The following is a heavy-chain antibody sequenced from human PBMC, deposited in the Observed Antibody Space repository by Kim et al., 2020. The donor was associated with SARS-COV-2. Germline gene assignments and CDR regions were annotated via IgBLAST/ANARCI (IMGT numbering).Heavy chain of an antibody. D-gene: IGHD3-22*01. V-gene: IGHV3-49*03. CDR3: TTTDFSGYQTVWYFDL. CDR2: IRIKARGGAT. Sequence: GGSLRLSCSASGFTFGDCTMSWFRQAPQKGLEWVGFIRIKARGGATEYAASVTGRFTISRDDSKSIAYLHMSSLKTEDTAVYYCTTTDFSGYQTVWYFDLWGRGTLVTVSS. J-gene: IGHJ2*01. CDR1: GFTFGDCT.